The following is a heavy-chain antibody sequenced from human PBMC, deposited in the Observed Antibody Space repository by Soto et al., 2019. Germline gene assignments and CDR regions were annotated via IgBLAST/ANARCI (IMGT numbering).Heavy chain of an antibody. Sequence: GASLKISCEGSGYSFTSYWIGRVRQMPGKGLEWMGIIYPGDSDTRYSPSFQGQVTISADKSISTAYLQWSSLKASAPAMYSCARPTSGGIRLAFDIWGQGTMVTVSS. V-gene: IGHV5-51*01. D-gene: IGHD2-15*01. J-gene: IGHJ3*02. CDR1: GYSFTSYW. CDR2: IYPGDSDT. CDR3: ARPTSGGIRLAFDI.